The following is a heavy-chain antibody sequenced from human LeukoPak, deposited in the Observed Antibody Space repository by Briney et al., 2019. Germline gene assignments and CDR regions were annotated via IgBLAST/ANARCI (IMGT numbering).Heavy chain of an antibody. CDR1: GFTFSSYG. D-gene: IGHD3-10*01. J-gene: IGHJ6*03. Sequence: PGGSLRLSCAASGFTFSSYGMSWVRQAPGKGLEWVSAISGSGGSTYYADSVKGRFTISRDNSKNTLYLQMNSLKADDTAVYYCARDLERSDMVRRRDYYYMDVWGKGTTVTVSS. V-gene: IGHV3-23*01. CDR2: ISGSGGST. CDR3: ARDLERSDMVRRRDYYYMDV.